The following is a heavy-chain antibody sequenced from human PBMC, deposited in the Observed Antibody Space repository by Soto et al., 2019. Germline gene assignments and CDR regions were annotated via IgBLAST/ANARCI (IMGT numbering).Heavy chain of an antibody. CDR1: GYIFTDYA. D-gene: IGHD3-9*01. J-gene: IGHJ4*02. CDR2: IHGGSGDT. CDR3: ATSDWVW. Sequence: QVHVVQSGAAAKKPGASVRLSCKTSGYIFTDYAIHWVRQAPGHGLEWAGRIHGGSGDTRYSPKLQGRITITRDASASTSYTELGGLTFEDTAVYFCATSDWVWWGQGSLVTVSS. V-gene: IGHV1-3*01.